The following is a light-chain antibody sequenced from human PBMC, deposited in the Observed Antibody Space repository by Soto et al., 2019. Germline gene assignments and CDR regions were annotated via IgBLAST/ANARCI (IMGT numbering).Light chain of an antibody. J-gene: IGKJ3*01. CDR2: DAS. CDR1: QSVSSY. CDR3: QQRSNWPLT. V-gene: IGKV3-11*01. Sequence: EIVLTQSPATLSLSPGERATPSCRASQSVSSYLAWYQQKPGKAPRLLIYDASNRATGIPARFSGSGSGTDFTLTISSLEPEDFAVYYCQQRSNWPLTFGPGTKVDIK.